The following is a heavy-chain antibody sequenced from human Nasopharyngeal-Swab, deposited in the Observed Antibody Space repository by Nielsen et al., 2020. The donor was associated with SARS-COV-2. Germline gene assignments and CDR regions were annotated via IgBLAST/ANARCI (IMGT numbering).Heavy chain of an antibody. D-gene: IGHD2-15*01. Sequence: VRQMPGKGLEWMGIIYPGDSDTRYSPSFQGQVTISADKSISTAYLQWSSLKAPDTAMYYCARQSCSGGSCYFNDAFDIWGQGTMVTVSS. CDR3: ARQSCSGGSCYFNDAFDI. V-gene: IGHV5-51*01. J-gene: IGHJ3*02. CDR2: IYPGDSDT.